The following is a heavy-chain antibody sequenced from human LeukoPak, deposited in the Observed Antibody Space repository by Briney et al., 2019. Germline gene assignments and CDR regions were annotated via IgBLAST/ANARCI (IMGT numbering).Heavy chain of an antibody. CDR3: AKSTRGYSYHYYFDY. Sequence: GGSLRLSCAASGFTFSSYAMNWVRQAPGKGLEWVSLISGSGGSTYYSDSVKGRFTISRDNSKNTLYLQMNSLRPEDTAIYYCAKSTRGYSYHYYFDYWGQGTLVTVSS. J-gene: IGHJ4*02. V-gene: IGHV3-23*01. CDR1: GFTFSSYA. CDR2: ISGSGGST. D-gene: IGHD5-18*01.